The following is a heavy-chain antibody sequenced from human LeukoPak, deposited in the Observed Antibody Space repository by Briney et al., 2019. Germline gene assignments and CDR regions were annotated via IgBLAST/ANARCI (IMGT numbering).Heavy chain of an antibody. V-gene: IGHV3-7*01. D-gene: IGHD6-19*01. CDR1: GFTFNNAW. CDR2: IKQDGSEK. Sequence: GGSLRLSCAASGFTFNNAWMSWVRQAPGKGLEWVANIKQDGSEKYYVDSVKGRFTISRDNAKNSLYLQMNSLRAEDTAVYYCARGYEQWQLDWGQGTLVTVSS. CDR3: ARGYEQWQLD. J-gene: IGHJ4*02.